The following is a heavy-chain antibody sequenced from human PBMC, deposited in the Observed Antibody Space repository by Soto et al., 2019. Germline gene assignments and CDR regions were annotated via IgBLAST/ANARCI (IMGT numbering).Heavy chain of an antibody. D-gene: IGHD5-12*01. V-gene: IGHV1-69*02. CDR2: IIPILGIA. CDR3: ARGYSGYDYLDY. Sequence: QVQLVQSGAEVKKPGSSVKVSCKASGGTFSSYTISWVRQAPGQGLEWMGRIIPILGIANYAQKFQGRVTITADKSTSTAYTELSSLRSEDTAVYYGARGYSGYDYLDYWGQGTLVTVSS. J-gene: IGHJ4*02. CDR1: GGTFSSYT.